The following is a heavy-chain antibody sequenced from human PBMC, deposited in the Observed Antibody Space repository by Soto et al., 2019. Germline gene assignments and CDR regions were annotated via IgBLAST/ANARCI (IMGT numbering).Heavy chain of an antibody. CDR3: ARDESATDVFEI. J-gene: IGHJ3*02. V-gene: IGHV4-31*03. CDR2: IYYSGTT. CDR1: CGSISSGGYY. Sequence: SETLSLTCTVSCGSISSGGYYWSWIRQNPGKGLEWFGYIYYSGTTNYNPSLKSRLTISVDTSKNQFSLKLNSLTAADTAVYYCARDESATDVFEIWGQGTMVTVSS.